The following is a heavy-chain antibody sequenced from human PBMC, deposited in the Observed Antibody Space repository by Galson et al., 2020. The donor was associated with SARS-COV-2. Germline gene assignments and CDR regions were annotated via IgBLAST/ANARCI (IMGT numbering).Heavy chain of an antibody. D-gene: IGHD6-19*01. J-gene: IGHJ4*02. CDR3: ASGPVAGSGE. V-gene: IGHV4-61*02. CDR1: GGSISGTSSY. Sequence: SQTLSLTCAVPGGSISGTSSYWSWIRQPAGKGLEWIGRIHSSGSTNYNPSLKSRVTISIDTSKNQFSLRLSSVTAADTAIYYCASGPVAGSGEWGQGTLVTVSS. CDR2: IHSSGST.